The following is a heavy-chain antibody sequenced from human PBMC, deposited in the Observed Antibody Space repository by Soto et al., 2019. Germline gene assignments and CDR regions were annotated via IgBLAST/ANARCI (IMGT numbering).Heavy chain of an antibody. CDR3: AANTGGYYYYYYGMDV. CDR1: GFTFTSSA. V-gene: IGHV1-58*01. D-gene: IGHD2-8*02. Sequence: GASVKVSCKASGFTFTSSAVQWVRQARGQRLEWIGWIVVGSGNTNYAQKFQERVTITRDMSTSTAYVELSSLRSEDTAVYYCAANTGGYYYYYYGMDVWGQGTTVTVSS. J-gene: IGHJ6*02. CDR2: IVVGSGNT.